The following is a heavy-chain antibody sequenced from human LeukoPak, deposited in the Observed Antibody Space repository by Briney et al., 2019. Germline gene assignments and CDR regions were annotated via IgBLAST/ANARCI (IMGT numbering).Heavy chain of an antibody. CDR2: TYYRSKWYN. V-gene: IGHV6-1*01. CDR1: GDSVSSNSAA. J-gene: IGHJ6*03. D-gene: IGHD2-2*01. Sequence: SQTLSLTCAISGDSVSSNSAAWNWIRQSPSRGLEWLGRTYYRSKWYNDYAVSVKSRITINPDTSKNQFSLQLNSVTPEDTAVYYCARAFVFLDCSSTSCYVPYYYYYMDVWGKGTTVTVSS. CDR3: ARAFVFLDCSSTSCYVPYYYYYMDV.